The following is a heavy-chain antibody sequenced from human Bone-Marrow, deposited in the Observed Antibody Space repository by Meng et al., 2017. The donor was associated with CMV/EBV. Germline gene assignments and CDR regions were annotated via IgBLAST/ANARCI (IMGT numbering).Heavy chain of an antibody. Sequence: ASVKVSCKASGGTFSSYAISWVRQAPGQGLEWMGWINPNSGGTNYAQKFQGRVTMTRDTSISTAYMELSRLRSDDTAVYYCAREVGATYWGQGTLVTVSS. J-gene: IGHJ4*02. CDR3: AREVGATY. CDR1: GGTFSSYA. V-gene: IGHV1-2*02. D-gene: IGHD1-26*01. CDR2: INPNSGGT.